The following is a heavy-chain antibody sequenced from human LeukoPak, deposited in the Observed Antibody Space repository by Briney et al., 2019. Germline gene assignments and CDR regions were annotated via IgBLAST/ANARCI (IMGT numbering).Heavy chain of an antibody. CDR1: GFTFSSYG. CDR2: IWYDGSNK. J-gene: IGHJ4*02. Sequence: GRSLRLSCAASGFTFSSYGMHWVRQAPGKGLEWVAVIWYDGSNKYYADSVKGRFTISRDNSKNTLYLQMNSLRAEDTAVYYCARDLYKREGTFDYWGQGTLVTVSS. CDR3: ARDLYKREGTFDY. V-gene: IGHV3-33*01. D-gene: IGHD1-14*01.